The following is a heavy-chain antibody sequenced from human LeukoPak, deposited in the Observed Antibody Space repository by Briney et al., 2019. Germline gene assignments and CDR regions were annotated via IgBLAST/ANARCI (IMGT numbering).Heavy chain of an antibody. CDR1: GGTFSSYA. D-gene: IGHD1-26*01. J-gene: IGHJ4*02. Sequence: SVKVSCKASGGTFSSYAISWVRQAPGQGLEWMGGIIPIFGTANYAQEFQGRVTITTDESTSTAYMELSSLRSEDTAVYYCARGAVGALSGAYPGEYYFDYWGQGTLVTVSS. CDR2: IIPIFGTA. CDR3: ARGAVGALSGAYPGEYYFDY. V-gene: IGHV1-69*05.